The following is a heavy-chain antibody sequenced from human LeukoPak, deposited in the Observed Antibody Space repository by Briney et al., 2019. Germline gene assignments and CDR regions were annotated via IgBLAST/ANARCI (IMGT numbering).Heavy chain of an antibody. J-gene: IGHJ4*02. V-gene: IGHV3-21*01. CDR2: ISSSSSYI. Sequence: PGGSLRLSCAASGFTFSSYSMNWVRQAPGKGLEWVSSISSSSSYIYYADSVEGRFTISRDNAKNSLYLQMNSLRAEDTAVYYCARSIAAAVYFDYWGQGTLVTVSS. CDR3: ARSIAAAVYFDY. CDR1: GFTFSSYS. D-gene: IGHD6-13*01.